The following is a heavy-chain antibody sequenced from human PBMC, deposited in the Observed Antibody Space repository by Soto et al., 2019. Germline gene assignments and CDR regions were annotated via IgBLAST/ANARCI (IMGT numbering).Heavy chain of an antibody. D-gene: IGHD6-19*01. Sequence: QVQLVESGGGVVQPGRSLRLSCAASGFTFSSYAMHWVRQAPGKGLAWVAVISYDGSNKYYADSVKGRFTISRDNSKNTLYMQMNSLRAEDTAVYYCARDIRAIAVAGNSNSYWGQGTLVTVSS. CDR3: ARDIRAIAVAGNSNSY. CDR2: ISYDGSNK. V-gene: IGHV3-30-3*01. J-gene: IGHJ4*02. CDR1: GFTFSSYA.